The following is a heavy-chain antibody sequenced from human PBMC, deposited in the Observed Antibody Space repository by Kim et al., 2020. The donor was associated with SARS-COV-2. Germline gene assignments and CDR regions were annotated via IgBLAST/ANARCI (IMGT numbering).Heavy chain of an antibody. V-gene: IGHV3-43*02. CDR1: GFTFDDYA. D-gene: IGHD3-22*01. CDR3: AKVFRPDYYDSSGYAYGY. CDR2: ISGDGGST. Sequence: GGSLRLSCAASGFTFDDYAMHWVRQAPGKGLEWVSLISGDGGSTYYADSVKGRFTISRDNSKNSLYLQMNSLRTEDTALYYCAKVFRPDYYDSSGYAYGYWGQGTLVTVSS. J-gene: IGHJ4*02.